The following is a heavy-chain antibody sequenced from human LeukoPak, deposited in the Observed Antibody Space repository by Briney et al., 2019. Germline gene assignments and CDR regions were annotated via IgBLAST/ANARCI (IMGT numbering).Heavy chain of an antibody. V-gene: IGHV4-59*01. D-gene: IGHD3-22*01. Sequence: SETLSLTCTVSGGSISSYYWSWIRQPPGKGPEWIGYIYYSGSTNYNPSLKSRVTISVDTSKNQFSLKLSSVTAADTAVYYCARQYYDSSGYYRRKLTNWFDPWGQGTLVTVSS. CDR1: GGSISSYY. CDR3: ARQYYDSSGYYRRKLTNWFDP. CDR2: IYYSGST. J-gene: IGHJ5*02.